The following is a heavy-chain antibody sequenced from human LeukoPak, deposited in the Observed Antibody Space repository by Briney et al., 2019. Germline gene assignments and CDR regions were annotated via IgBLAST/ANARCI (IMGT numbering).Heavy chain of an antibody. J-gene: IGHJ4*02. CDR3: ARLTANYDILTDIDY. CDR2: IIPIFGTA. V-gene: IGHV1-69*13. Sequence: SVKVSCKASGGTFSSYAISWVRQAPGQGLEWMGGIIPIFGTANYAQKFQGRVTITADESTSTAYMELSSLRSEDTAVYYCARLTANYDILTDIDYWGQGTLVTVSS. CDR1: GGTFSSYA. D-gene: IGHD3-9*01.